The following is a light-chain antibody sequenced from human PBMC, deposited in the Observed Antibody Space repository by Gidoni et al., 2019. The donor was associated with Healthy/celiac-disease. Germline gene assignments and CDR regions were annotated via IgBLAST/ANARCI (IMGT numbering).Light chain of an antibody. CDR3: QQYGSSP. Sequence: EIVLTPSPGPLSLSPGERATLSCRASQSVSSSYLAWYQQKPGQAPRLLIYGASSRATGIPDRFSGSGSGTDFTLTISRLEPEDFAVYYCQQYGSSPFGGGTKVEIK. V-gene: IGKV3-20*01. CDR1: QSVSSSY. J-gene: IGKJ4*01. CDR2: GAS.